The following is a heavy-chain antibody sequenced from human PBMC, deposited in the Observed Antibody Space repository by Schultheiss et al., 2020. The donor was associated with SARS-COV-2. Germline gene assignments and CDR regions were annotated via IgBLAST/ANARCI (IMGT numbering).Heavy chain of an antibody. CDR2: INPNRGGT. CDR1: GYTFTGYY. D-gene: IGHD2-2*01. Sequence: ASVKVSCKASGYTFTGYYVHWVRQAPGQGLEWMGWINPNRGGTNYAQKFQGRVTMTRDTSTSTAYMGLRSLRSDDTAVYYCARAGRVVVPAPKDLWFDPWGQGTLVTVSS. V-gene: IGHV1-2*02. CDR3: ARAGRVVVPAPKDLWFDP. J-gene: IGHJ5*02.